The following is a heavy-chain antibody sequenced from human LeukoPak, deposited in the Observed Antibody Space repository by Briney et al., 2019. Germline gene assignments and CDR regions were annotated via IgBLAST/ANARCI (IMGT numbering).Heavy chain of an antibody. CDR2: ISSSSSYI. J-gene: IGHJ4*02. Sequence: GGSLRLSCAASGFTFSSYSMTWVRQAPGKGLEWVSSISSSSSYIYYADSVKGRFTISRDNAKNSLYLQMNSLRAEDTAVYYCARDTSPLRFLEWLLALDYWGQGTLVTVSS. CDR3: ARDTSPLRFLEWLLALDY. CDR1: GFTFSSYS. V-gene: IGHV3-21*01. D-gene: IGHD3-3*01.